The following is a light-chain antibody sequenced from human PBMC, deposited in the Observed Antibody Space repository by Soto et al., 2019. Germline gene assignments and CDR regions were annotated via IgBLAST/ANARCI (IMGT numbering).Light chain of an antibody. J-gene: IGKJ2*01. CDR1: QSVSGTY. V-gene: IGKV3-20*01. Sequence: EIVLTQSPGTQSLSPGERATLSCRASQSVSGTYLAWYQQKPGQAPRLLIYGASNRATGTPDRFSGSGSGTDFTLTISRLEPEDFAVYYCHQYGSSPPYTFGQGTKLEI. CDR2: GAS. CDR3: HQYGSSPPYT.